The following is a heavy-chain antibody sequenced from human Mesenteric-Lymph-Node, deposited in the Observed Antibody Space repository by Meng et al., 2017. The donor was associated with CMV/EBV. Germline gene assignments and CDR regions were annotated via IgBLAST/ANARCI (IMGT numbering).Heavy chain of an antibody. CDR1: VYSTSSNNSA. V-gene: IGHV6-1*01. CDR3: AYFGDLPPLW. J-gene: IGHJ4*02. D-gene: IGHD3-16*01. CDR2: TYYRSESYN. Sequence: QIRLQQVGAVLEKSSQTLSVTCTISVYSTSSNNSAWNWIRQSPSRALEWLGKTYYRSESYNDYAVSVKSRISVNLDTSKNQLSLHLNFVTPEDTAVYYCAYFGDLPPLWWGQGTLVTVSS.